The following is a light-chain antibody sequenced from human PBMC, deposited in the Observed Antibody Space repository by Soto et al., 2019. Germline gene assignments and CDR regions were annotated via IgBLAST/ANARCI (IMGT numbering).Light chain of an antibody. V-gene: IGLV2-14*01. CDR3: ISYTSSSTWV. J-gene: IGLJ3*02. Sequence: QSALTQPASVSGSPGQSITISCTGTSSDVGGYNYVSWYQQHPGKAPKLMIYEVSNRPSGVSDRFSGSRSGNTASLTISGLQAEDESDYYCISYTSSSTWVFGGGTKPTVL. CDR2: EVS. CDR1: SSDVGGYNY.